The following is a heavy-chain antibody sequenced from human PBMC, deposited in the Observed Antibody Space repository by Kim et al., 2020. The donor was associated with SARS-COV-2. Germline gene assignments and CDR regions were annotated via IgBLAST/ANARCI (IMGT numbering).Heavy chain of an antibody. V-gene: IGHV3-43*02. D-gene: IGHD2-8*01. CDR3: AKDIKGGGPYCTNGVCYEAFDP. Sequence: GGSLRLSCAASVFTFDDYAMHWVRQAPGKGLEWVSLISGDGGSTYYADSVKGRFTISRDNSKNSLYLQMNSLRTEDTALYYCAKDIKGGGPYCTNGVCYEAFDPWGQGTLVTVSS. CDR1: VFTFDDYA. J-gene: IGHJ5*02. CDR2: ISGDGGST.